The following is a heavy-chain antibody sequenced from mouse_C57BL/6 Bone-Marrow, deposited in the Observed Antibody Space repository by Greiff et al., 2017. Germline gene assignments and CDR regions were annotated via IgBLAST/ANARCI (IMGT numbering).Heavy chain of an antibody. D-gene: IGHD1-1*01. J-gene: IGHJ1*03. CDR3: AREATTVVGRYFDV. CDR2: INPNYGTT. Sequence: VHVKQSGPELVKPGASVKISCKASGYSFTDYNMNWVKQSNGKSLEWIGVINPNYGTTSYNQKFKGKATLTVDQSSSTAYMQLNSLTSEDSAVYYCAREATTVVGRYFDVWGTGTTVTVSS. CDR1: GYSFTDYN. V-gene: IGHV1-39*01.